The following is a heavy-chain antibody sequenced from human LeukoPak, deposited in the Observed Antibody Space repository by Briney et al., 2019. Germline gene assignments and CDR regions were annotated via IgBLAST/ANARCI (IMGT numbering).Heavy chain of an antibody. CDR3: ARDRSGYYDSSGYYYPTEYFQH. J-gene: IGHJ1*01. Sequence: GGSLRLSCAASGFILSSYSMHWVRQAPGKGLEWVSSISSSSSYIYYADSVKGRFTISRDNAKNSLYLQMNSLRAEDTAVYYCARDRSGYYDSSGYYYPTEYFQHWGQGTLVTVSS. CDR1: GFILSSYS. CDR2: ISSSSSYI. V-gene: IGHV3-21*01. D-gene: IGHD3-22*01.